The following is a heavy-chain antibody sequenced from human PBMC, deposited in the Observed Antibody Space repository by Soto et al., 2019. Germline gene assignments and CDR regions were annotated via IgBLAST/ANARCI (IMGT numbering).Heavy chain of an antibody. D-gene: IGHD6-19*01. Sequence: ASVKVSCKASGYTFTAYYIHWVRQAPGLGLQWMGWINPSSGGAIYAQKFQGRITLTRDTSITTAYMEVSGLRSDDTAIYYCAKESSSGWSPFDSWGQGTLVTVSS. CDR2: INPSSGGA. J-gene: IGHJ4*02. CDR3: AKESSSGWSPFDS. CDR1: GYTFTAYY. V-gene: IGHV1-2*02.